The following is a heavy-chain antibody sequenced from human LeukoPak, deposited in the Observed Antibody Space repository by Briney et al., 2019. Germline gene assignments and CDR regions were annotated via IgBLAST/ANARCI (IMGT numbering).Heavy chain of an antibody. Sequence: ASVKVSCKASEYTFTSYDINWVRQATGQGLEWMGWMNPNSGNTGYAQKFQGRVTMTRDMSTSTDYMELSSLRSEDTAIYYCARDNSVGDNAWWFDPWGQGTLVTVSS. CDR2: MNPNSGNT. D-gene: IGHD1-26*01. V-gene: IGHV1-8*01. CDR1: EYTFTSYD. J-gene: IGHJ5*02. CDR3: ARDNSVGDNAWWFDP.